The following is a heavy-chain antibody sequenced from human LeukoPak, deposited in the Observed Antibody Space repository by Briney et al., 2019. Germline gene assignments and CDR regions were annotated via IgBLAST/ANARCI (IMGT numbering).Heavy chain of an antibody. CDR3: ARARYYDFWSGSYYYGMDV. D-gene: IGHD3-3*01. J-gene: IGHJ6*02. V-gene: IGHV3-33*01. CDR2: IWYDGSNK. CDR1: GFTFSSYG. Sequence: GGSLRLSCAASGFTFSSYGMHWVRQAPGKGLEWVAVIWYDGSNKYYADSVKGRFTISRDNSKNTLYLQMNSLRAEDTAVYYCARARYYDFWSGSYYYGMDVWGQGTTVTVSS.